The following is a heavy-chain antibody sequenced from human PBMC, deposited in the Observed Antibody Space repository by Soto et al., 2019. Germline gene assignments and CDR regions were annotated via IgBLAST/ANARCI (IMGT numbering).Heavy chain of an antibody. J-gene: IGHJ5*02. Sequence: SETLSLTCTVSGGSISSYYWSWIRQPPGKGLEWIGYIYYSGSTNYNPSLKSRVTISVDTSKNQFSLKLSSVTAADTAVYYCARELYYGSGSYYNGGENWFDPWGQGTLVTVSS. D-gene: IGHD3-10*01. CDR2: IYYSGST. CDR3: ARELYYGSGSYYNGGENWFDP. V-gene: IGHV4-59*12. CDR1: GGSISSYY.